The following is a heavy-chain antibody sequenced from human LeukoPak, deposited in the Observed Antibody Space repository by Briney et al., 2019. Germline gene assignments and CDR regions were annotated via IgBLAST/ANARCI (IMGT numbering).Heavy chain of an antibody. CDR3: AKVGGLAAAGLEY. Sequence: GGSLRLSCAASGFTFDDYAMHWVRQAPGKGLEWVSGISWNSGSIGYADSVKGRFTISRDNAKNSLYLQMNSLRAEDTAVYYCAKVGGLAAAGLEYWGQGTVVTVSS. D-gene: IGHD6-13*01. V-gene: IGHV3-9*01. CDR1: GFTFDDYA. CDR2: ISWNSGSI. J-gene: IGHJ4*02.